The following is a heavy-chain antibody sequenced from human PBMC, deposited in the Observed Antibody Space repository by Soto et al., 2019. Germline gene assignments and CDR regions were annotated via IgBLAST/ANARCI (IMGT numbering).Heavy chain of an antibody. CDR1: GGPFSNDI. D-gene: IGHD5-12*01. Sequence: QVQLVQSEAEVKKPGSSVKVSCKASGGPFSNDIITWVRQAPGQGLEWMGRIIPLLNIANYAQKFQGRVTITADRSTGTAYMELNSLRSEDTAVYYCARDSPIGSTFSGYDAIDYWGQGTLVTVSS. V-gene: IGHV1-69*08. CDR3: ARDSPIGSTFSGYDAIDY. J-gene: IGHJ4*02. CDR2: IIPLLNIA.